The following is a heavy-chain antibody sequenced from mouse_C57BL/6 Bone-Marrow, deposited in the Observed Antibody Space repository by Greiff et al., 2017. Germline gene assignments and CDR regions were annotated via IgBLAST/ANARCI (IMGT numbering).Heavy chain of an antibody. CDR2: ISSGGSST. D-gene: IGHD1-1*01. J-gene: IGHJ4*01. Sequence: EVKLVESGGDLVKPGGSLKLSCAASGFTFSSYGMSWVSQTPDKRLEWVATISSGGSSTYYPDRVKGRFTISRDNAKNTLYLQMSSLKSEDTAMXYGACVTAVVGPMDYWGKGTSVTVSS. CDR1: GFTFSSYG. V-gene: IGHV5-6*01. CDR3: ACVTAVVGPMDY.